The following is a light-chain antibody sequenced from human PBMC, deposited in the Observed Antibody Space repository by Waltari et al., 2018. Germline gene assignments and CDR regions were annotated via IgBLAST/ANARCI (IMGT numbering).Light chain of an antibody. CDR3: CSFAGSATSVV. Sequence: QSALTQPAPVSGSPGQSIPIPCTGTSTDAGGYNLVSWYQQHPGKAPKFIIYEVTKRPSGVSNRFSGSKSGNTASLTISGLQAEDEADYYCCSFAGSATSVVFGGGTKLTVL. CDR2: EVT. J-gene: IGLJ2*01. CDR1: STDAGGYNL. V-gene: IGLV2-23*02.